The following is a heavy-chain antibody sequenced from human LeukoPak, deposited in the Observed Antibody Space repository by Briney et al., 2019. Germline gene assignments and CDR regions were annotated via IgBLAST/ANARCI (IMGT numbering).Heavy chain of an antibody. V-gene: IGHV3-30*18. J-gene: IGHJ4*02. CDR3: AKDNPDLHY. D-gene: IGHD1-14*01. CDR1: GFSFSTFG. Sequence: GGSLRLSCAASGFSFSTFGMHWVRQTPGKGLEWVSHISKDESNKYYADSVKGRFTVSRDTSKNTLFLQMNSLRVEDTAVYYCAKDNPDLHYWGQGTLVTVSS. CDR2: ISKDESNK.